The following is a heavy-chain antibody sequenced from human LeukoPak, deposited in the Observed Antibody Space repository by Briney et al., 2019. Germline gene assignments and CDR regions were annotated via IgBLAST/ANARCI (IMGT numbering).Heavy chain of an antibody. CDR3: ARLPHCSGGSCYYFDY. V-gene: IGHV4-39*01. Sequence: SGTLSLTCTVSGGSISSSSYYWGWIRQPPGKGLEWIGSIYYSGSTYYNPSLKSRVTISVDTSKNQFSLKLSSVTAADTAVYYCARLPHCSGGSCYYFDYWGQGTLVTVAS. CDR1: GGSISSSSYY. J-gene: IGHJ4*02. D-gene: IGHD2-15*01. CDR2: IYYSGST.